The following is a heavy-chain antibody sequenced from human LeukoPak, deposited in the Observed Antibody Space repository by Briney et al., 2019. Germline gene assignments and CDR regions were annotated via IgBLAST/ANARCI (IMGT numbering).Heavy chain of an antibody. CDR2: IYYSGST. CDR1: GGSISSGGYY. D-gene: IGHD4-23*01. Sequence: PSETLSLTCTVSGGSISSGGYYWSWIRQHPGKGLEWIGYIYYSGSTYYNPSLKSRVTISVDTSKNQFSLKLSSVTAADTAVYYCARVDGYGGNLNLNWFDPWGQGTLVTVSS. V-gene: IGHV4-31*03. CDR3: ARVDGYGGNLNLNWFDP. J-gene: IGHJ5*02.